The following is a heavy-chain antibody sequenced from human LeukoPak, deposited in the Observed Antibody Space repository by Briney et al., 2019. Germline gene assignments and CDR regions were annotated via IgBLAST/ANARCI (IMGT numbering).Heavy chain of an antibody. J-gene: IGHJ4*02. D-gene: IGHD5-24*01. CDR3: AKDPEMATITSFDY. Sequence: PGGSLRLPCAASGFTFSSYAMSRVRQAPGKGLEWVSAISGSGGSTYYADSVKGRFTVSRDNSKNTLYLQMNSLRAEDTAVYYCAKDPEMATITSFDYWGQGTLVTVSS. CDR1: GFTFSSYA. CDR2: ISGSGGST. V-gene: IGHV3-23*01.